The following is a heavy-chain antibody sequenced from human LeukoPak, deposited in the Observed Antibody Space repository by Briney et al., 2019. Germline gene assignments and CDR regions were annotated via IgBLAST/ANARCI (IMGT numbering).Heavy chain of an antibody. CDR3: ARDRWTRCSGGSCYWWMDYYYGMDV. CDR1: GFTFDDYA. CDR2: ISWNSGSI. V-gene: IGHV3-9*01. Sequence: PGGSLRLSCAASGFTFDDYAMHWVRQAPGKGLEWVSGISWNSGSIGYADSVKGRFTISRDNSKNTLYLQMNSLRAEDTAVYYCARDRWTRCSGGSCYWWMDYYYGMDVWGQGTTVTVSS. D-gene: IGHD2-15*01. J-gene: IGHJ6*02.